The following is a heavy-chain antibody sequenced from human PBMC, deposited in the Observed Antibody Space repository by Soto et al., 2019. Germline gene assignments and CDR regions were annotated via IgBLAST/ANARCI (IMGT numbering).Heavy chain of an antibody. V-gene: IGHV4-39*01. J-gene: IGHJ5*02. CDR2: IYYSGST. CDR1: GGSISSSSYY. Sequence: SETLSLTCTVSGGSISSSSYYWGWIRQPPGKGLEWIGSIYYSGSTYYNPSLKSRVTISVDTSKNQFSLKLSSVTAADTAVYYCARQGYCSSTSCYGTFDPWGQGTLVTVSS. D-gene: IGHD2-2*01. CDR3: ARQGYCSSTSCYGTFDP.